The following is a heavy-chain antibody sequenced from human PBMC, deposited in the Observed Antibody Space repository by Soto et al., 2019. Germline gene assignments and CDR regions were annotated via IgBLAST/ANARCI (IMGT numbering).Heavy chain of an antibody. D-gene: IGHD3-3*01. CDR1: GGSISTYDYS. V-gene: IGHV4-30-2*01. CDR3: ARERTIFGIAPGGGMDV. CDR2: VYHTGKT. Sequence: QLQLQESGSGLVQPSQTLSLTCTASGGSISTYDYSWSWIRQPPGGVLEWIGSVYHTGKTYFIPSLKSRVTMSLNKTKNQFSLNLTSVTAADTALYYCARERTIFGIAPGGGMDVWGQGTTVTVSS. J-gene: IGHJ6*02.